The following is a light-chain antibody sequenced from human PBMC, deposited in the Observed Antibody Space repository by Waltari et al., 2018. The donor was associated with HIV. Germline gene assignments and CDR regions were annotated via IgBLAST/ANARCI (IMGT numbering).Light chain of an antibody. J-gene: IGLJ1*01. CDR1: ARDIGYFDY. Sequence: QSALTQPRSVSGSPGQSVTISCTGTARDIGYFDYVSWYQQYPGQAPPVIIYEVFQRPSGGPDRFTASKSGITASLTISGLQDEDEADYYCCSYAGTYTYVFGSGTTVTVL. CDR3: CSYAGTYTYV. CDR2: EVF. V-gene: IGLV2-11*01.